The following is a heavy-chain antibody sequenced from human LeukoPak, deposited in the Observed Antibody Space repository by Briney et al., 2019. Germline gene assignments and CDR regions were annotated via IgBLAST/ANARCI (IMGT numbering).Heavy chain of an antibody. V-gene: IGHV3-23*01. CDR2: ISGSGGST. D-gene: IGHD3-22*01. CDR3: ARGAYYYDSSGYYLVPTDFDY. Sequence: NPGGSLRLSCAASGFTFSSYAMSWVRQAPGKGLEWVSAISGSGGSTYYADSVKGRFTISRDNSKNTLYLQMNSLRAEDTAVYYCARGAYYYDSSGYYLVPTDFDYWGQGTLVTVSS. J-gene: IGHJ4*02. CDR1: GFTFSSYA.